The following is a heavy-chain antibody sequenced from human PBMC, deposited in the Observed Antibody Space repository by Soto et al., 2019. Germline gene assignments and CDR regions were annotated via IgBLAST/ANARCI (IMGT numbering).Heavy chain of an antibody. D-gene: IGHD6-19*01. CDR3: ARVAYSSGWSTSGD. Sequence: QVQLVQSGAEVKKPGASVKVSCKASGYTFTSYDINWVRQATGQGLEWMGWMNPNSGNTGYAQKFQGRVTMTRNTSIITAYMELSSLRSEDTAVYYCARVAYSSGWSTSGDWGQGTLVTVSS. V-gene: IGHV1-8*01. CDR1: GYTFTSYD. J-gene: IGHJ4*02. CDR2: MNPNSGNT.